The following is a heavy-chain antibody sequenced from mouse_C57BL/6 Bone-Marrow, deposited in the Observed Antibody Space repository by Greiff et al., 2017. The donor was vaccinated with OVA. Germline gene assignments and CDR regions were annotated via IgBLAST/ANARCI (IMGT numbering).Heavy chain of an antibody. CDR2: IYPSDSET. V-gene: IGHV1-61*01. Sequence: QVQLQQPGAELVRPGSSVKLSCKASGYTFTSYWMDWVKQRPGQGLEWIGNIYPSDSETHYNQKFKDKATLTVDKSSSTAYMQLSSLTSEDSAVYYCARGPFTTVRGFDVWGTGTTVTVSS. CDR1: GYTFTSYW. D-gene: IGHD1-1*01. CDR3: ARGPFTTVRGFDV. J-gene: IGHJ1*03.